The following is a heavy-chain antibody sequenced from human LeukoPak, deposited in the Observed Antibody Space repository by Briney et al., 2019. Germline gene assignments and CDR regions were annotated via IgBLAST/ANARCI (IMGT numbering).Heavy chain of an antibody. J-gene: IGHJ6*04. CDR2: IVVGSGNA. CDR3: AADFRITTAGNYYYYGMDV. D-gene: IGHD3-10*01. Sequence: GASEKVSCKASGFTFTSSAVQWVRQARGQRLEWIGWIVVGSGNANYAQKFQERVTITRDMSTSTAYMELSSLRSEDTAVYYCAADFRITTAGNYYYYGMDVWGKGTTVTVSS. CDR1: GFTFTSSA. V-gene: IGHV1-58*01.